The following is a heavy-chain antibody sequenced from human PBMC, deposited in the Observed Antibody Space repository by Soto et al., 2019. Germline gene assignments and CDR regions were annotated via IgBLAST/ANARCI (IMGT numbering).Heavy chain of an antibody. CDR2: MYYSGST. CDR1: NGSISRSFYY. Sequence: SETLSLTCTVSNGSISRSFYYWGWIRQPPGKGLEWIGSMYYSGSTYYNPSLKSRVTISADTSKNQFSLKLSSVTAADTAVYYCVTGLNYFDYWGQGTLVTVSS. D-gene: IGHD2-21*02. CDR3: VTGLNYFDY. V-gene: IGHV4-39*01. J-gene: IGHJ4*02.